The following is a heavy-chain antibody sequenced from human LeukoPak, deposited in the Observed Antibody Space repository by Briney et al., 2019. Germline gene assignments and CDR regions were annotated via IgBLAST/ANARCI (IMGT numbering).Heavy chain of an antibody. V-gene: IGHV1-69*04. J-gene: IGHJ5*02. Sequence: ASVKVSCKASGGTFSSYAISWVRQAPGQGLEWMGRIIPILGIANYAQKFQGRVTITADKSTSTAYMELSSLRSEDTAVYYCAAMRPIRYCSSTSCFVNWFDPWGQGTLVTVSS. CDR3: AAMRPIRYCSSTSCFVNWFDP. CDR1: GGTFSSYA. CDR2: IIPILGIA. D-gene: IGHD2-2*01.